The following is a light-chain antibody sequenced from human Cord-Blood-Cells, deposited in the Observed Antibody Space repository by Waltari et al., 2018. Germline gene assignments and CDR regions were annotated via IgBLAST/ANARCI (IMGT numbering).Light chain of an antibody. J-gene: IGLJ3*02. V-gene: IGLV2-11*01. Sequence: QSALTQPRSVSGSPGQSVTISCTGTSSDVGGYNYVSWYQQHPGKAPKLMVYDVSKSASVVPVRFSGSKSGNTASLAISGLQAEDEADYYCCSYAGSYTGVFGGGTKLTVL. CDR2: DVS. CDR1: SSDVGGYNY. CDR3: CSYAGSYTGV.